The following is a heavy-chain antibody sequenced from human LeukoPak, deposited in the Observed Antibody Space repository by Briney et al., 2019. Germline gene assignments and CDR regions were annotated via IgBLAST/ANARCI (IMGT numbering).Heavy chain of an antibody. D-gene: IGHD6-13*01. V-gene: IGHV1-24*01. CDR2: FDPEDGET. CDR1: GYTLTELS. J-gene: IGHJ4*02. CDR3: ATGIFRMAAAGTGAFDY. Sequence: GASVQVSCKVSGYTLTELSMHWVRQAPGKGLEWMGGFDPEDGETIYAQRFQGRVTMTEDTSTDTAYMELSSLRSEDTAVYYCATGIFRMAAAGTGAFDYWGQGTLVTVSS.